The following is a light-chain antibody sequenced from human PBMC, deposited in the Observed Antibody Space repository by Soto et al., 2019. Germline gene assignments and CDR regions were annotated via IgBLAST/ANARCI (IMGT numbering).Light chain of an antibody. V-gene: IGKV3-11*01. CDR2: DVS. CDR3: QHLINYPIT. CDR1: QSVSRN. Sequence: EIVLTQSPATLSLSPGERATLSCRASQSVSRNLAWFQQKPGQAPRPLMFDVSNRAAGIPARFSGSGSGTDFTLTISSLQPEDFATYYCQHLINYPITFGQGTRLEIK. J-gene: IGKJ5*01.